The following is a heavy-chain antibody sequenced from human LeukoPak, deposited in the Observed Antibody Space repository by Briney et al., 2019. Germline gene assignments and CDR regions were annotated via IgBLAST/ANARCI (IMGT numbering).Heavy chain of an antibody. D-gene: IGHD2-8*02. Sequence: GGSLRLSCAASGFTFSSYSMNWDRQAPGKGLEWVSSISSSSSYIYYADSVKGRFTISRDNAKNSLYLQMNSLRAEGTAVYYCARGWRGVAPNWFDPWGQGTLVTVSS. CDR3: ARGWRGVAPNWFDP. J-gene: IGHJ5*02. CDR2: ISSSSSYI. V-gene: IGHV3-21*01. CDR1: GFTFSSYS.